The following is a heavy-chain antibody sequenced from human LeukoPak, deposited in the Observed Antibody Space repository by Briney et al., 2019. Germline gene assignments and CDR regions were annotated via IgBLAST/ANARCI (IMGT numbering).Heavy chain of an antibody. V-gene: IGHV4-59*02. CDR1: GGSVTGHY. D-gene: IGHD2-21*02. Sequence: SETLSLTCTVTGGSVTGHYWTWIRQSPGKGLEWIGFVYDNGNTNYNSSLQSRVTMSVDTSTNQLSLKMTSVTAADTAIYYCARVVGGVVTSDWFDPWGQGTLVTVSS. CDR2: VYDNGNT. J-gene: IGHJ5*02. CDR3: ARVVGGVVTSDWFDP.